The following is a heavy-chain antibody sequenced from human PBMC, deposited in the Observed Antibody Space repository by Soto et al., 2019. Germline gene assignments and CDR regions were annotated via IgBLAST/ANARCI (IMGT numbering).Heavy chain of an antibody. V-gene: IGHV3-30*18. CDR2: ISYDGSNK. CDR3: AKETVEYYFDY. J-gene: IGHJ4*02. Sequence: PGGSLRLSCAASGFTFIIYGMHWVRQAPGKGLEWVAVISYDGSNKYYADSVKGRFTISRDNSKNTLYLQMNSLRGEDTAVYYCAKETVEYYFDYWGQGTLVTVSS. CDR1: GFTFIIYG. D-gene: IGHD3-3*01.